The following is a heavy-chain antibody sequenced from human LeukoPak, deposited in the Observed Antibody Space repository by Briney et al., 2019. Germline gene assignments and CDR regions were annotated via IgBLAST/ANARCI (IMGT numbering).Heavy chain of an antibody. V-gene: IGHV1-2*06. CDR2: INPNSGGT. D-gene: IGHD3-22*01. J-gene: IGHJ3*02. CDR3: ARPHYESSGLYVDAFDI. CDR1: GYTLTAYY. Sequence: ASVKVSCKASGYTLTAYYLHWVRQAPGQGLEWMGRINPNSGGTTYAQKFQGRVTMTRDTSIGTAYMELSSLRSDDAAVYYCARPHYESSGLYVDAFDIWGQGTMVTVSS.